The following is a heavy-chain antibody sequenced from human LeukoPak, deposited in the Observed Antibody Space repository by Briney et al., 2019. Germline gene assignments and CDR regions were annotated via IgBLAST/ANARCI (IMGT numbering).Heavy chain of an antibody. Sequence: GASVKVSCKASGYTFTSYAMNWVRQAPGQGLEWMGWINTNTGNPTYAQGFTGRFVFSLDTSVSTAYLQISSLKAEDTAVYYCAREYYLHYSNYNWFDPWGQGTLVTVSS. D-gene: IGHD4-11*01. CDR3: AREYYLHYSNYNWFDP. J-gene: IGHJ5*02. CDR2: INTNTGNP. CDR1: GYTFTSYA. V-gene: IGHV7-4-1*02.